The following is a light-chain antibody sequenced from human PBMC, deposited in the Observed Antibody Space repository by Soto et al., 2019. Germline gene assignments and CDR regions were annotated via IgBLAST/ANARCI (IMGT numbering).Light chain of an antibody. CDR1: QSVSSW. Sequence: DVQLTQSPSTLSASVGDRVTITCRASQSVSSWLAWYQAKPGKAPNLLIYKASTLESGVPSSFSGSGSGTEFTLTISSLQHDDFATYYCQQYRSYSWTFGQGTKVEI. CDR3: QQYRSYSWT. J-gene: IGKJ1*01. V-gene: IGKV1-5*03. CDR2: KAS.